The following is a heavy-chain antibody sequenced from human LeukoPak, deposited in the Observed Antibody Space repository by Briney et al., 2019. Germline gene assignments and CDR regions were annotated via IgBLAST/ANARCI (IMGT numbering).Heavy chain of an antibody. Sequence: GTSLRLSCAASGFTFSSNGMHWVRRAPGKGLEWVAVVSYDGSNKYYADSVKGRFTVSRDNSKNTLYLQMNSLRAEDTAIYYCAKEIAAAAGCWFDPWGQGTLVTVSS. V-gene: IGHV3-30*18. J-gene: IGHJ5*02. CDR3: AKEIAAAAGCWFDP. D-gene: IGHD6-13*01. CDR1: GFTFSSNG. CDR2: VSYDGSNK.